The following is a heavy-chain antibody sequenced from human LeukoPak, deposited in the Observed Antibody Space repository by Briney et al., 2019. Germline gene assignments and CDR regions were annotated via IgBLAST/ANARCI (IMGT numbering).Heavy chain of an antibody. V-gene: IGHV3-48*03. D-gene: IGHD2-21*02. CDR3: ARDGDCGGACGNGFDI. CDR2: ISSSGSTI. Sequence: GGSLRLSCAASGFTFSSYEMNWVRQAPGKGLEWVSYISSSGSTIYYADSVKGRLTISRDNAKNSLYLQMNSLRAEDTAVYYCARDGDCGGACGNGFDIWGQGTMVTVSS. J-gene: IGHJ3*02. CDR1: GFTFSSYE.